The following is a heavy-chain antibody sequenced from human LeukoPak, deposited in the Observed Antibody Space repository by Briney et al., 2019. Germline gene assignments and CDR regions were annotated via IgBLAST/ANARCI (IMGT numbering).Heavy chain of an antibody. D-gene: IGHD6-19*01. CDR1: GGSISSYY. CDR3: ARETSLAGFASGLGFNY. Sequence: ASETLSLTCTVSGGSISSYYWSWIRQPPGKGLEWIGYIYYSGSTNYNPSLKSRVTISVDTSKNQFSLKLSSVTAADTAVYYCARETSLAGFASGLGFNYWGQGILVTVSS. V-gene: IGHV4-59*01. CDR2: IYYSGST. J-gene: IGHJ4*02.